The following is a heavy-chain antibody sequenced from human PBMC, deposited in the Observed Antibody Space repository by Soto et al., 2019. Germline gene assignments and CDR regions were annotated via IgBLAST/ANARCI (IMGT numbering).Heavy chain of an antibody. CDR2: IGDDGRV. CDR3: AIPPPIEVAGPDY. D-gene: IGHD3-22*01. V-gene: IGHV4-39*02. J-gene: IGHJ4*02. CDR1: GGSISGSPYH. Sequence: PSETLSLTCTVSGGSISGSPYHWGWIRQPPGKGLEWIGSIGDDGRVYYNPSLRGRATLLVDTSNNRLSLNLNSVTAADTAVYYRAIPPPIEVAGPDYWGQGILVTVSS.